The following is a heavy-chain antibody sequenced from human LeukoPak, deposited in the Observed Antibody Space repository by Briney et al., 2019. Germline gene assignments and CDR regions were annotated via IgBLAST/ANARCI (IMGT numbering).Heavy chain of an antibody. CDR2: INHSGST. CDR3: ARVRPTYYYDSSGYYAHLRLDYFDY. CDR1: GGSFSGYY. J-gene: IGHJ4*02. D-gene: IGHD3-22*01. V-gene: IGHV4-34*01. Sequence: SETLSLTCAVYGGSFSGYYWSWIRQPPGKGLEWIGEINHSGSTNYNPSLRSRVTISVDTSKNQFSLKLSSVTAADTAVYYCARVRPTYYYDSSGYYAHLRLDYFDYWGQGTLVTVSS.